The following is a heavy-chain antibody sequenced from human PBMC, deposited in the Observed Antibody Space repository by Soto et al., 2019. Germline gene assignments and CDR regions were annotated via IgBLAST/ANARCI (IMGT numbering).Heavy chain of an antibody. Sequence: GASVKVSCKASGGTFSSYAISWVRQAPGQGLEWMGGIIPIFGTANYAQKFQGRVTITADESTSTAYMELSSLRSEDTAVYYCAFVVGASPHYYYYYGMDVWGQGTTVTVSS. J-gene: IGHJ6*02. CDR1: GGTFSSYA. D-gene: IGHD1-26*01. V-gene: IGHV1-69*13. CDR3: AFVVGASPHYYYYYGMDV. CDR2: IIPIFGTA.